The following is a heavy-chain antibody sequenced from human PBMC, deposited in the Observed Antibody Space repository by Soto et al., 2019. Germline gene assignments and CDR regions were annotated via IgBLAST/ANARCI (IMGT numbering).Heavy chain of an antibody. CDR2: ISSNGGST. CDR1: GFTFSSYA. J-gene: IGHJ4*02. CDR3: ARDGVRGLKALYYFDY. D-gene: IGHD3-10*01. V-gene: IGHV3-64*01. Sequence: EVQLVESGGGLVQPGGSLRLSCAASGFTFSSYAMHWVRQAPGKGLEYVSAISSNGGSTYYANSVKGRFTISRDNSKNTLYLQMGSLGAEDMAVYYCARDGVRGLKALYYFDYWGQGTLVTVSS.